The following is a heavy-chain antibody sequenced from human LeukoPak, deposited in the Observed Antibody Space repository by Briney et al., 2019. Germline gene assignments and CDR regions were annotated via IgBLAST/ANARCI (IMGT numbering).Heavy chain of an antibody. J-gene: IGHJ3*02. Sequence: GGSLRLSCAASGFTFSSYSMNWVRQAPGKGLEWVSSISSSSSYIYYADSVKGRFTISRDNSKNTLYLQMNSLRAEDTAVYYCARDHGGRFGAFDIWGQGTMVTVSS. CDR2: ISSSSSYI. CDR3: ARDHGGRFGAFDI. D-gene: IGHD3-10*01. CDR1: GFTFSSYS. V-gene: IGHV3-21*01.